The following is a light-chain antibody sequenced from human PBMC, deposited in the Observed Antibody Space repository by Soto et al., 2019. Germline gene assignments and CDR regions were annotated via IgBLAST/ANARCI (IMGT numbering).Light chain of an antibody. Sequence: DIQMTQSPSTLSASIRDIVTLTCRASQSLTGRLAWYQQRPGRPPKLLIYDVSILESGVPSRFGGSESGTDFTLTISSLRPDDFATFYCQQYKVYPYTFGQGTRLDI. V-gene: IGKV1-5*01. CDR1: QSLTGR. J-gene: IGKJ2*01. CDR3: QQYKVYPYT. CDR2: DVS.